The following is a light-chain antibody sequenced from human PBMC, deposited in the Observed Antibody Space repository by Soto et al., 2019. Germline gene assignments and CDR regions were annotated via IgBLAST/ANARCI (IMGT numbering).Light chain of an antibody. CDR3: QQYDNLPIT. CDR2: DAS. Sequence: DIQLTQSPSSLSASVGDRVTITCQATEDINNYLNWYQQKPGKAPKLLIYDASNLEAGVPSRFRGSGSGTDFTFTISSLQPEDIATYYRQQYDNLPITFGQGTRLEIK. V-gene: IGKV1-33*01. CDR1: EDINNY. J-gene: IGKJ5*01.